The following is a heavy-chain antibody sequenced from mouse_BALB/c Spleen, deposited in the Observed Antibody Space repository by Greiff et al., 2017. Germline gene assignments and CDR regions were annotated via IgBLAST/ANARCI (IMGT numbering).Heavy chain of an antibody. CDR3: AREGYDEEDNY. Sequence: EVQGVESGPGLVKPSQSLSLTCTVTGYSITSDYAWNWIRQFPGNKLEWMGYISYSGSTSYNPSLKSRISITRDTSKNQFFLQLNSVTTEDTATYYCAREGYDEEDNYWGQGTTLTVSS. D-gene: IGHD2-14*01. J-gene: IGHJ2*01. CDR1: GYSITSDYA. CDR2: ISYSGST. V-gene: IGHV3-2*02.